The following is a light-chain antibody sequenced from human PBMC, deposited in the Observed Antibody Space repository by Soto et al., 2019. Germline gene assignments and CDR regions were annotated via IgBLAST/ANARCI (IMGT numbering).Light chain of an antibody. CDR2: GAS. CDR3: QQSYRIPHT. CDR1: QSISNY. Sequence: DIQMTQSPYTLSASVGARVTVTCRASQSISNYLSWYQQKPGKAPKLLIYGASNLQDGVPSRFSGSGSGTDFALTISGLQSEDFATYYCQQSYRIPHTFGQGTKLEIK. J-gene: IGKJ2*01. V-gene: IGKV1-39*01.